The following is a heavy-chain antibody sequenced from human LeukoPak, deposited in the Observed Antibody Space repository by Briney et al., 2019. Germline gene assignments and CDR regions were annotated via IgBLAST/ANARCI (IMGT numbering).Heavy chain of an antibody. CDR1: GFTFSDYY. D-gene: IGHD3-22*01. V-gene: IGHV4-34*01. Sequence: GSLRLSCAASGFTFSDYYMSWIRQPPGKGLEWIGEINHSGSTNYNPSLKSRVTISVDTSKNQFSLKLSSVTAADTAVYYCARLTMIVVVDWFDPWGQGTLVTVSS. CDR2: INHSGST. J-gene: IGHJ5*02. CDR3: ARLTMIVVVDWFDP.